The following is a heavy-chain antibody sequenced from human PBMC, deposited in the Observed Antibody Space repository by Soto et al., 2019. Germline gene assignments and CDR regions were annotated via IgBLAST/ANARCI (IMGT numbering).Heavy chain of an antibody. CDR3: AILDLIGYYDSSGYYAFDI. CDR1: GYTLTELS. V-gene: IGHV1-24*01. J-gene: IGHJ3*02. Sequence: GASVKVSCKVSGYTLTELSMHWVRQAPGKGLEWMGGFDPEDGETIYAQKFQGRVTMTEDTSTDTAYMELSSLRSEDTAVYYCAILDLIGYYDSSGYYAFDIWGQGTMVTVSS. D-gene: IGHD3-22*01. CDR2: FDPEDGET.